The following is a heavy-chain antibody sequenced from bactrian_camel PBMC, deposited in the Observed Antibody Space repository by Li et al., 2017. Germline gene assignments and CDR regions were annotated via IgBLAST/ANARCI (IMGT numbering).Heavy chain of an antibody. Sequence: VQLVESGGGSVQTGGSLKLSCAASGVTYSSGCIGWFRQAPGKEREGVAIIDSSGSTRYADSVKGRFTSSKDSAKNTLYLQMNSLKPEDTAMYYCAAGPRWVCSLVAGWGSAMLYQYWGQGTQVTVS. CDR3: AAGPRWVCSLVAGWGSAMLYQY. V-gene: IGHV3S26*01. D-gene: IGHD6*01. CDR1: GVTYSSGC. CDR2: IDSSGST. J-gene: IGHJ4*01.